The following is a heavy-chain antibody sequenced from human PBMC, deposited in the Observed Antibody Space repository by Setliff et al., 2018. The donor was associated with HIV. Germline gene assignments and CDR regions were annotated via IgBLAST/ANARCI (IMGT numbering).Heavy chain of an antibody. D-gene: IGHD3-9*01. Sequence: PGGSLRLSCAASGFTFSSYAMTWVRQAPGKGLEWVGFINSNTYGGTTDYAASVKGRFTISRDDSKSSAYLLMNSLKTEDTAVYYCSRVHSPLYYDILTGYLDYWGQGTLVTVSS. CDR3: SRVHSPLYYDILTGYLDY. V-gene: IGHV3-49*04. CDR2: INSNTYGGTT. CDR1: GFTFSSYA. J-gene: IGHJ4*02.